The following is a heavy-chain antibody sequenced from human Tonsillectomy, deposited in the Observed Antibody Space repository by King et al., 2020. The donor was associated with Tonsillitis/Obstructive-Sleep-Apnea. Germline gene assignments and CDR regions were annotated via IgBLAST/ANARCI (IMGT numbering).Heavy chain of an antibody. CDR3: ARLGDYDAFDI. D-gene: IGHD2-21*01. CDR1: GGSISSSSYY. Sequence: QLQESGPGLVKPSETLSLTCTVSGGSISSSSYYWGWIRQPPGKGLEWIGSIYYSGSTYYNPSLKSRVTISVDTSKNQFSLKLSSVTAADTAVYDCARLGDYDAFDIWGQGTMVTVSS. J-gene: IGHJ3*02. V-gene: IGHV4-39*01. CDR2: IYYSGST.